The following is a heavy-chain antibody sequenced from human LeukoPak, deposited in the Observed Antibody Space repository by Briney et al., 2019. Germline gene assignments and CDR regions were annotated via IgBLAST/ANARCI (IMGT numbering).Heavy chain of an antibody. CDR1: GGTFSSYA. Sequence: GASVKVSCKASGGTFSSYAISWVRQAPGQGLEWMGRIIPILGIANYAQKFQGRVTITADKSTSTAYMELSSLRPEDTAVYYCARARGSEVPLNRWGQGTLVTVSS. CDR2: IIPILGIA. CDR3: ARARGSEVPLNR. V-gene: IGHV1-69*04. J-gene: IGHJ4*02.